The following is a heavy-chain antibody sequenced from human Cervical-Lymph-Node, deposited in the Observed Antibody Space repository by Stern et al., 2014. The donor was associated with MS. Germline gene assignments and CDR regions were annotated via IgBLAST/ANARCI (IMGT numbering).Heavy chain of an antibody. D-gene: IGHD5-12*01. J-gene: IGHJ4*02. V-gene: IGHV2-70*04. CDR1: GFSLSTSGMR. Sequence: QVTLRESGPALVKPTQTLTLTCTFSGFSLSTSGMRVGWIRQPPGKALEWLARLDWDDAKFYSTSMKNRLTISKDSSKNQVVLTMTNMDPVDTATYYCARSQDPGSGYDFDYWGQGTLVTVSS. CDR3: ARSQDPGSGYDFDY. CDR2: LDWDDAK.